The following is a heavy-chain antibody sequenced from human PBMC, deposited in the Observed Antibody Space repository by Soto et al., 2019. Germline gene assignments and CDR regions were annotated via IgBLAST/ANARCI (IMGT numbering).Heavy chain of an antibody. D-gene: IGHD2-15*01. Sequence: SETLSLTCTVSGGSVGSGSYYWSWIRQPPGKGLEWIGYIYYSGSTNYNPSLKSRVTISVDTSKNQFSLKLSSVTAADTAVYYCARGYCSGGSCYHYYYGMDVWGQGTTVTVSS. CDR3: ARGYCSGGSCYHYYYGMDV. J-gene: IGHJ6*02. CDR1: GGSVGSGSYY. V-gene: IGHV4-61*01. CDR2: IYYSGST.